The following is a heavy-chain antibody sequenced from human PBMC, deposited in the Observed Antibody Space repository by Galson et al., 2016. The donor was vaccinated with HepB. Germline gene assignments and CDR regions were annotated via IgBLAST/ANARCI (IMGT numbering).Heavy chain of an antibody. J-gene: IGHJ6*02. CDR2: ISYDGSHE. CDR3: AKDLHDYVWGSHLYVYYGMDV. V-gene: IGHV3-30*18. Sequence: SLRLSCAASGFTFNIFGMHWVRQAPGKGLEWVAVISYDGSHESYSDSVKGRFTISRDNSKNTLHLQMNSLRTEDTALYFCAKDLHDYVWGSHLYVYYGMDVWGQGTTVTVYS. D-gene: IGHD3-16*01. CDR1: GFTFNIFG.